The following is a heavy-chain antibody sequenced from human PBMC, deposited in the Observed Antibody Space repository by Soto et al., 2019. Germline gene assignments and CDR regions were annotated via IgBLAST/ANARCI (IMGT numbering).Heavy chain of an antibody. CDR1: GDSISNYF. CDR2: IYYSGST. Sequence: SETLSLTCTVSGDSISNYFLSWIRQPPGKGLEWIGYIYYSGSTNYNPSLKSRVTISVDTSKNQFSLKLSSVTAADTAVYYCARVGYCGGDCSFPDYWGQGTLVTVSS. D-gene: IGHD2-21*02. CDR3: ARVGYCGGDCSFPDY. J-gene: IGHJ4*02. V-gene: IGHV4-59*01.